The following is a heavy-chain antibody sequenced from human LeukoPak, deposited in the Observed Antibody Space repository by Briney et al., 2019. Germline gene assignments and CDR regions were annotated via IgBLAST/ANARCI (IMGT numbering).Heavy chain of an antibody. Sequence: GASVKVSCRASGYTFTSYAISWVRQAPGQGLEWMGWISTYNGNTNYAQKLQGRVTLTTDTSTSTAYMELRSLRSDDTAVYYCARSRGSPAYFDYWGQGTLVTVSS. CDR2: ISTYNGNT. D-gene: IGHD1-26*01. CDR3: ARSRGSPAYFDY. V-gene: IGHV1-18*01. CDR1: GYTFTSYA. J-gene: IGHJ4*02.